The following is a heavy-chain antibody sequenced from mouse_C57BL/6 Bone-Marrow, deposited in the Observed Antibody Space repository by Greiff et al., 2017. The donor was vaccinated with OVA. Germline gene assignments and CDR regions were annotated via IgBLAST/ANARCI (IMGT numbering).Heavy chain of an antibody. CDR3: ARDRDDYDVGYAMDY. J-gene: IGHJ4*01. V-gene: IGHV5-4*01. CDR2: ISDGGSYT. Sequence: VQLKESGGGLVKPGGSLKLSCAASGFTFSSYAMSWVRQTPEKRLEWVATISDGGSYTYYPDNVKGRFTISRDNAKNNLYLQMSHLKSEDTAMYYCARDRDDYDVGYAMDYWGQGTSVTVSS. D-gene: IGHD2-4*01. CDR1: GFTFSSYA.